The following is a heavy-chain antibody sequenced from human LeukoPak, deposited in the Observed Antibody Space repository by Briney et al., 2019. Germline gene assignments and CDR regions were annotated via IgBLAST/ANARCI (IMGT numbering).Heavy chain of an antibody. D-gene: IGHD6-19*01. CDR1: GDSVSSGSSY. Sequence: SETLSLTCTVSGDSVSSGSSYWTWIRQPPGRGLEWIGYIYYSGRITYNPSLKSRVTISTDASKNQFSLKLSSVTAADTAVYYCARASAWYFVYWGPGTRVTVSS. V-gene: IGHV4-61*01. CDR2: IYYSGRI. J-gene: IGHJ4*02. CDR3: ARASAWYFVY.